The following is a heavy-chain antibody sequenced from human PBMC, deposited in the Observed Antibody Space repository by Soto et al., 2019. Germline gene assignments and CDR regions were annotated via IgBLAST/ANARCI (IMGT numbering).Heavy chain of an antibody. Sequence: TSETLSLTCAVSGDSISSGYHWAWIRQPPGKGLEWVASIYHSGTTYYNPSLTSRVTISVDTSKNQFSLKLSSVTAADTAVYYCAREPTEYYYDSSGTGTYFDYWGQGTLVTVSS. CDR2: IYHSGTT. J-gene: IGHJ4*02. CDR3: AREPTEYYYDSSGTGTYFDY. V-gene: IGHV4-38-2*02. CDR1: GDSISSGYH. D-gene: IGHD3-22*01.